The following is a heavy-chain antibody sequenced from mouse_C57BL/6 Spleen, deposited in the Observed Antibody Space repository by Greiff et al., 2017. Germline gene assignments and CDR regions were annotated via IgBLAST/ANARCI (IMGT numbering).Heavy chain of an antibody. Sequence: EAKLVESGGGLVQPGGSMKLSCVASGFTFSNYWMNWVRQSPEKGLEWVAQIRLKSDNYATHYAESVKGRFTISRDESKSGVYLQMNNLRAEDTGIYYCTAFDYGGQGTTLTVSS. V-gene: IGHV6-3*01. J-gene: IGHJ2*01. CDR1: GFTFSNYW. CDR3: TAFDY. CDR2: IRLKSDNYAT.